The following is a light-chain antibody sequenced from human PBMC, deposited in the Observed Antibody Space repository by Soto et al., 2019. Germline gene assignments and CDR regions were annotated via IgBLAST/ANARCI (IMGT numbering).Light chain of an antibody. J-gene: IGKJ3*01. CDR1: QSVSSY. V-gene: IGKV3-11*01. Sequence: EIVLTQSPATLSLSPGERATLSFSASQSVSSYLAWYQQKPGQAPRLLIYDASNRATGIPARFSGSGSGTDFTLTISSLEPEDFAVYYCQQRSNWPITFGPGTKVDIK. CDR3: QQRSNWPIT. CDR2: DAS.